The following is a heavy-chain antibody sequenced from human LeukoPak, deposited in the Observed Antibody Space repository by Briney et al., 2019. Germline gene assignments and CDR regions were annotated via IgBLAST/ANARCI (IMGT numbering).Heavy chain of an antibody. CDR1: GSTFSSYA. D-gene: IGHD6-13*01. J-gene: IGHJ4*02. Sequence: GGSLRLSCAASGSTFSSYAMSWVRQAPGKGLEWVSSTSGSGGSTNSADSMKGRFTISRDNSKSTLYLQMNSLRAEDTAVYYCAKAISSSWGDFDCWGQGTLVTVSS. CDR3: AKAISSSWGDFDC. CDR2: TSGSGGST. V-gene: IGHV3-23*01.